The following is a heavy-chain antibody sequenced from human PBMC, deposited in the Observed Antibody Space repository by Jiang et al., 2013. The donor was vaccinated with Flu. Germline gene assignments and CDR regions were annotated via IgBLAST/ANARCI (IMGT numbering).Heavy chain of an antibody. CDR1: GYTFTSYA. CDR3: ARDLSGVYSSGWYHSSGMDV. CDR2: INAGNGNT. D-gene: IGHD6-19*01. Sequence: SGAEVKKPGASVKVSCKASGYTFTSYAMHWVRQAPGQRLEWMGWINAGNGNTKYSQKFQGRVTITRDTSASTAYMELSSLRSEDTAVYYCARDLSGVYSSGWYHSSGMDVWGQGTTVTVSS. J-gene: IGHJ6*02. V-gene: IGHV1-3*01.